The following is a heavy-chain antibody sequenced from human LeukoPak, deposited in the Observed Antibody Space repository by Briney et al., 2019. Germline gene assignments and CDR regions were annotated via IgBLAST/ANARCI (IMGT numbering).Heavy chain of an antibody. CDR1: GXTFSRYG. J-gene: IGHJ4*02. V-gene: IGHV3-33*01. D-gene: IGHD5-24*01. CDR3: ARYRDGYNYSDY. CDR2: IWYDGSNK. Sequence: GGPLRLSCAASGXTFSRYGVHWVGQAPGKGLEWVAVIWYDGSNKYYADSVKGRFTISRDNSKNTLYLQMNSLRAEDTAVYYCARYRDGYNYSDYWGQGTLVTVSS.